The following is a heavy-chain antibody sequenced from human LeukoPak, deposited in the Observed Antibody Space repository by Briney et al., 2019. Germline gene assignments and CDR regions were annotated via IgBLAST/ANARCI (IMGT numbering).Heavy chain of an antibody. CDR2: ISSSSSYI. Sequence: GRSLKLSCAASGFTFSSYAMNWVRQAPGKGLEWVSSISSSSSYIYYADSVKGRFTISRDNAKNSLYLQMNSLRAEDTAVYYCARDLTGSYPWYFDYWGQGTLVTVSS. V-gene: IGHV3-21*01. CDR3: ARDLTGSYPWYFDY. D-gene: IGHD1-26*01. J-gene: IGHJ4*02. CDR1: GFTFSSYA.